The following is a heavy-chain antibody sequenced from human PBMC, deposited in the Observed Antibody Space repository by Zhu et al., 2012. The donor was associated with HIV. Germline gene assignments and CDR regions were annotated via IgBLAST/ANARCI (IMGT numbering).Heavy chain of an antibody. CDR1: GGSISSHY. CDR2: IYYSGST. CDR3: ARGGRIVYYFDY. V-gene: IGHV4-59*11. J-gene: IGHJ4*02. Sequence: QVQLQESGPGLVKPSETLSLTCTVSGGSISSHYWSWIRQPPGKGLEWIGHIYYSGSTNYNPSLKSRVTISVDTSKNQFSLKLSSVTAADTAVYYCARGGRIVYYFDYVGPGNPGHRLL. D-gene: IGHD2-15*01.